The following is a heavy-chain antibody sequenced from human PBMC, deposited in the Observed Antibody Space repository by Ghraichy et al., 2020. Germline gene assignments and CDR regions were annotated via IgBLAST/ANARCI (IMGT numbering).Heavy chain of an antibody. Sequence: GGSLRLSCAASGFTFSSYAMSWVRQAPGKGLEWVSAISGSGGSTYYADSVKGRFTISRDNSKNTLYLQMNSLRAEDTAVYYCAKGDYDFWSGDPRYFDYWGQGTLVTVSS. J-gene: IGHJ4*02. CDR3: AKGDYDFWSGDPRYFDY. V-gene: IGHV3-23*01. CDR1: GFTFSSYA. D-gene: IGHD3-3*01. CDR2: ISGSGGST.